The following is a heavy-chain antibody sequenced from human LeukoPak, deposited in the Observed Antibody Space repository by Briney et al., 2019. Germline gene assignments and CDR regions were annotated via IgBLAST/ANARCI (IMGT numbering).Heavy chain of an antibody. CDR3: TTGYICDSKPPVDY. J-gene: IGHJ4*02. V-gene: IGHV3-15*01. Sequence: GGSLRLSCAASGFTFSNAWMSWVRQAPGKGLEWVGRIKSKTDGGTTDYAAPVKGRFTISRDDSKNTLYLQMNSLKTEDTAVYYCTTGYICDSKPPVDYWGQGTLVTVSS. CDR2: IKSKTDGGTT. CDR1: GFTFSNAW. D-gene: IGHD2-21*01.